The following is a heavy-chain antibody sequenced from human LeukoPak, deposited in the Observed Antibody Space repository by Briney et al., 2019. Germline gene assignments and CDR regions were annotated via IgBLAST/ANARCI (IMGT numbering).Heavy chain of an antibody. D-gene: IGHD3-22*01. V-gene: IGHV3-23*01. Sequence: GGSLGLSCAVSGITLSNYGMSGVRQARGKGLEWVAGISGSGGSTNYAESVKGRFTISRDSPKNTLFLQMNSPRAEDTAVYFCAKRGVVIRVILVGFHKEAYYFDSWGQGALVTVSS. CDR1: GITLSNYG. CDR2: ISGSGGST. CDR3: AKRGVVIRVILVGFHKEAYYFDS. J-gene: IGHJ4*02.